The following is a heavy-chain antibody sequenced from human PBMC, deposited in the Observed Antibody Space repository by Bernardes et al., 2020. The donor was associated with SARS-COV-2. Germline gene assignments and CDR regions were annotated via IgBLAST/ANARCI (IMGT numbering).Heavy chain of an antibody. D-gene: IGHD2-2*01. CDR2: IYYSGIT. Sequence: SEPLSLTCTVSGGSISSSSDYWGWLLQPPGKGLEWIGSIYYSGITYYNPSLKSRVTISVDTSKNQFSLKLSSVTAADTAVYYCARHGCSSTSCYWRNWFDPWGQGTLVTVSS. CDR3: ARHGCSSTSCYWRNWFDP. J-gene: IGHJ5*02. V-gene: IGHV4-39*01. CDR1: GGSISSSSDY.